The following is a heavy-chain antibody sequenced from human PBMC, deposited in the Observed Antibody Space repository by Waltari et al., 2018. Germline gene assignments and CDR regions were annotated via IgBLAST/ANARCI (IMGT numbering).Heavy chain of an antibody. CDR1: GFTFRSYA. Sequence: QVQLVESGGGVVQPGRSLRLSWAASGFTFRSYAMHWVRPAPGKGLEWVAVISYDGSNKYYADSVKGRFTISRDNSKNTLYLQMNSLRAEDTAVYYCARGGGRAVAGDDAFDIWGQGTMVTVSS. CDR3: ARGGGRAVAGDDAFDI. J-gene: IGHJ3*02. V-gene: IGHV3-30-3*01. CDR2: ISYDGSNK. D-gene: IGHD6-19*01.